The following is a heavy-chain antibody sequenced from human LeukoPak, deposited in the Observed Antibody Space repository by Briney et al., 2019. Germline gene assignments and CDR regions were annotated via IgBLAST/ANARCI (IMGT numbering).Heavy chain of an antibody. V-gene: IGHV1-3*01. CDR3: ARDLGGAGIVDY. J-gene: IGHJ4*02. CDR1: GYTFTSYG. Sequence: ASVKVSCKASGYTFTSYGMNWVRQAPGQRLEWMGWINACNGSTKYSQKFQGRVTITTDTSASTAYMELSSLRSDDTAVYYCARDLGGAGIVDYWGQGTLVTVSS. D-gene: IGHD6-13*01. CDR2: INACNGST.